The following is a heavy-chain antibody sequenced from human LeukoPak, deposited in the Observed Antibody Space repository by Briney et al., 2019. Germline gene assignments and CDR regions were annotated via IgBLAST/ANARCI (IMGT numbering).Heavy chain of an antibody. Sequence: AASVKVSCKASGGTFSSYAISWVRQAPGQGLEWMGGIIPIFGTANYAQKFQGRVTITADESTSTAYMELSSLRSEDTAVYYCARGGAKANYFDYWGQGTLVTVSS. J-gene: IGHJ4*02. D-gene: IGHD3-16*01. CDR3: ARGGAKANYFDY. CDR2: IIPIFGTA. V-gene: IGHV1-69*13. CDR1: GGTFSSYA.